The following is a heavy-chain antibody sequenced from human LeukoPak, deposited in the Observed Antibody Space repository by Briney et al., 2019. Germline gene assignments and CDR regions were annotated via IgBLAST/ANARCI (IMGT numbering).Heavy chain of an antibody. CDR2: IYTSGST. CDR3: AREPTINEEPNWFDP. Sequence: PSQTLSLTCTVSGGSISSGSYYWSWIRQPAGKGLEWIGRIYTSGSTNHNPSLKSRVTISVDTSKNQFSLKLSSVTAVDTAVYYCAREPTINEEPNWFDPWGQGTLVTVSS. CDR1: GGSISSGSYY. J-gene: IGHJ5*02. V-gene: IGHV4-61*02. D-gene: IGHD5-12*01.